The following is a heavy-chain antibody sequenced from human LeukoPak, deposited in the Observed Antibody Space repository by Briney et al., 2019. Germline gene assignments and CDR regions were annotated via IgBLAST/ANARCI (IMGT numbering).Heavy chain of an antibody. CDR3: ASSPTRLSYYYYGMDV. CDR1: GYTFTSYG. CDR2: ISAYNGNT. V-gene: IGHV1-18*01. Sequence: ASVKVSCKASGYTFTSYGISWVRQAPGQGLEWMGWISAYNGNTNYAQKLQGSVTMTTDTSTSTAYMELRSLRSDDTAVYYCASSPTRLSYYYYGMDVWGQGTTVTVSS. J-gene: IGHJ6*02. D-gene: IGHD5-12*01.